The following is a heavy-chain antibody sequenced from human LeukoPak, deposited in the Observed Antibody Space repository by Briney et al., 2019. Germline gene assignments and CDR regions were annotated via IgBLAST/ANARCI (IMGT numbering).Heavy chain of an antibody. CDR3: AKVGVDITIFGVAYFFDY. CDR1: GFTFSSYS. J-gene: IGHJ4*02. CDR2: ISWNSGSI. V-gene: IGHV3-9*01. Sequence: GGSLRLSCAASGFTFSSYSMNWVRQAPGKGLEWVSGISWNSGSIGYADSVKGRFTISRDNAKNSLYLQMNSLRAEDTALYYCAKVGVDITIFGVAYFFDYWGQGTLVTVSS. D-gene: IGHD3-3*01.